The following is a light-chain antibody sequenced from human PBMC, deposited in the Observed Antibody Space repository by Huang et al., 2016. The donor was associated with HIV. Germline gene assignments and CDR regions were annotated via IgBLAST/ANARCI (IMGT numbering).Light chain of an antibody. CDR2: GAS. Sequence: EIVLTQSPGTLSLSPGERATLSCRARQSVNNNFLAWYQQKPGQAPRLLIYGASSRATGVPDRFSGRGSGTDFTLTISRLEPEDFAEYYCHQYGDSRGTFGQGTKVEIK. CDR3: HQYGDSRGT. V-gene: IGKV3-20*01. CDR1: QSVNNNF. J-gene: IGKJ1*01.